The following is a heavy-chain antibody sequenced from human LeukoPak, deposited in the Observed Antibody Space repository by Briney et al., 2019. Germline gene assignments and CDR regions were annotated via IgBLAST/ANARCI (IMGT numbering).Heavy chain of an antibody. Sequence: PGGSLRLSCAASGFTFSRYWITWVRQAPGKGLEWVANIKQDESEKYYVDSVKGRFTISRDNAKNSLYLQMNSLRAEDTAVYYCARVHNVDIVATMEDYFDYWGQGTLVTVSS. V-gene: IGHV3-7*03. D-gene: IGHD5-12*01. CDR3: ARVHNVDIVATMEDYFDY. J-gene: IGHJ4*02. CDR2: IKQDESEK. CDR1: GFTFSRYW.